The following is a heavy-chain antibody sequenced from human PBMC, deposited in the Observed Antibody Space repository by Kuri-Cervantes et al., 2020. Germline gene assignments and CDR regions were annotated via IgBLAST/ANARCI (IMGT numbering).Heavy chain of an antibody. CDR2: IFSNDEK. J-gene: IGHJ1*01. V-gene: IGHV2-26*01. D-gene: IGHD6-13*01. Sequence: SGPTLVKPTETLTLTCTVSGFSLSNARMGVSWIRQPPGKALEWLAHIFSNDEKSYSTSLKSRLTISKDTSKNQVVLTMTNMDPVDTATYYCAHSRMEGAEYFQHWGQGTLVTVSS. CDR3: AHSRMEGAEYFQH. CDR1: GFSLSNARMG.